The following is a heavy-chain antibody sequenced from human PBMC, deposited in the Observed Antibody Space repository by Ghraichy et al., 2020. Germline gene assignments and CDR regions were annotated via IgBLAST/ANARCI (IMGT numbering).Heavy chain of an antibody. CDR2: INSGSSYI. CDR3: ARGTFYDILTGFVADF. D-gene: IGHD3-9*01. CDR1: GFSLSNYG. V-gene: IGHV3-21*01. Sequence: LTCAASGFSLSNYGMNWVRQAPGKGLEWVSFINSGSSYIYYADSVKGRFIISRDNAKNSLSLQMFSLRAEDTALYYCARGTFYDILTGFVADFWGLGTLVTVSS. J-gene: IGHJ4*02.